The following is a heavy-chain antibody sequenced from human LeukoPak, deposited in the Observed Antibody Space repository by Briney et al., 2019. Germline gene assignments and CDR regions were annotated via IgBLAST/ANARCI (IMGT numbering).Heavy chain of an antibody. CDR3: ARAGSGSHPKELGAFDI. V-gene: IGHV3-30-3*01. J-gene: IGHJ3*02. CDR1: GFIFSNYA. CDR2: ISYDGSNK. D-gene: IGHD1-26*01. Sequence: GGSLRLSCAASGFIFSNYAMHWVRQAPGKGLEWVAVISYDGSNKYYADSVKGRFTISRDNSKNTLYLQMNSLRVEDTAVYYCARAGSGSHPKELGAFDIWGQGTMVAVSS.